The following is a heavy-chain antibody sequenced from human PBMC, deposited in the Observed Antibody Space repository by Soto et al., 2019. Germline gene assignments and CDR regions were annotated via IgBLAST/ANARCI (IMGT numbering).Heavy chain of an antibody. CDR2: ISYSGST. CDR3: ARADPDASVGY. D-gene: IGHD3-16*01. Sequence: SETLSLTCTVSGASMSSHYWTWLRQSPGKGLEWVGYISYSGSTYYNPSHKSRVTISADTSRNQFSLKLSAVISADTAVYYCARADPDASVGYWGQGTLVTVSS. V-gene: IGHV4-59*11. J-gene: IGHJ4*02. CDR1: GASMSSHY.